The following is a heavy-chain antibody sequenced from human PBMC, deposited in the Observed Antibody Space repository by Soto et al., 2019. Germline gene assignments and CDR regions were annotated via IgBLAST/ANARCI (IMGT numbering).Heavy chain of an antibody. D-gene: IGHD6-19*01. CDR2: ISGSGGST. CDR1: GFSFSNYA. J-gene: IGHJ6*02. Sequence: GGSLRLSCAASGFSFSNYAMSWVRQAPGKGLEWVSAISGSGGSTYYADSVKGRLTISRDNSKKTLNLQMNSLRAEDTAVYYCAKGPSSGWAYYHYGMDVWGQGTTVTVSS. CDR3: AKGPSSGWAYYHYGMDV. V-gene: IGHV3-23*01.